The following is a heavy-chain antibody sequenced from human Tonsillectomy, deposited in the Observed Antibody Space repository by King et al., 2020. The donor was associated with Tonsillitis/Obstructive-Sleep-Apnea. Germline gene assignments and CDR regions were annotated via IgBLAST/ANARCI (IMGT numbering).Heavy chain of an antibody. D-gene: IGHD7-27*01. CDR1: GFSVSFNF. V-gene: IGHV3-53*01. Sequence: VQLVESGGGLIQPGGSLRLSCAVSGFSVSFNFMNWVRQAPGKGLEWVSLISRGDKTYYADSVKGRFTISRDNSRNTLYLQMNSLRAEDTAVYYYARGESGDDAFDVWGLGTMVTVSS. CDR3: ARGESGDDAFDV. CDR2: ISRGDKT. J-gene: IGHJ3*01.